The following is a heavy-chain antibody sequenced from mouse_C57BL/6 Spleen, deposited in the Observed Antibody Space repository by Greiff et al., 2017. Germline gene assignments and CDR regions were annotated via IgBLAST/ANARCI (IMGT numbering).Heavy chain of an antibody. V-gene: IGHV1-64*01. J-gene: IGHJ1*03. CDR3: ANDGYYRGYV. Sequence: QVQLQQSGAELVKPGASVKLSCKASGYTFTSYWMHRVKQRPGQGLEWIGMIHPNSGSTNYNEKFKSKATLTVDKSSSTAYMQLSSLTSEDSAVYYCANDGYYRGYVWGTGTTVTVSS. D-gene: IGHD2-3*01. CDR1: GYTFTSYW. CDR2: IHPNSGST.